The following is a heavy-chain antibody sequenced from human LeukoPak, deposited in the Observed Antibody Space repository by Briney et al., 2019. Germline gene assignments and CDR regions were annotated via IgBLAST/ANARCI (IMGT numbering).Heavy chain of an antibody. CDR1: GFTFSSYG. V-gene: IGHV3-23*01. J-gene: IGHJ6*03. CDR3: AREHYFYHMDG. CDR2: ISGSGGST. Sequence: GGTLRLSCAASGFTFSSYGMSWVRQAPGEGLEWVSAISGSGGSTYYADSVKGRFTISRDNAENSLYLQMNSLRAEDTAVYYCAREHYFYHMDGWGKGTTVTVSS.